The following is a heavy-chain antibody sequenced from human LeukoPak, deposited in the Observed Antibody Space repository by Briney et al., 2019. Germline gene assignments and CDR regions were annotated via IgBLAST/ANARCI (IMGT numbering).Heavy chain of an antibody. V-gene: IGHV1-46*01. Sequence: ASVKVSCKASGYTFTSYYMHWVRQAPGQGLEWMGIINPSGGSTSYAQKFQGRVTMTRDMSTSTVYMEVTSLRAEDTAVYYCARTVVVTAEHAFDIWGQGTMVTVSS. J-gene: IGHJ3*02. CDR1: GYTFTSYY. CDR3: ARTVVVTAEHAFDI. CDR2: INPSGGST. D-gene: IGHD2-21*02.